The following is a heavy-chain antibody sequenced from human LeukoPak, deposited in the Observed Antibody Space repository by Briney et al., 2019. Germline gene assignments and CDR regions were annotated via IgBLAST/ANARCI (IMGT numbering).Heavy chain of an antibody. CDR1: GFTFVSYA. CDR2: ISGSGGST. Sequence: GGSLRLSCAASGFTFVSYAMTWVRQAPGKGLEWVSAISGSGGSTYYADSVKGRFTISRDNSKNTLYLQMNSLRADDTAVYYCAKDPPDDVVVTAYFDYWGQGTLVTVSS. V-gene: IGHV3-23*01. J-gene: IGHJ4*02. CDR3: AKDPPDDVVVTAYFDY. D-gene: IGHD2-21*02.